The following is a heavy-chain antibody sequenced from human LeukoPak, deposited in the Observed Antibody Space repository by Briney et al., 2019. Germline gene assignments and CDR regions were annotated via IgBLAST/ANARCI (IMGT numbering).Heavy chain of an antibody. CDR2: ISSSSSYI. V-gene: IGHV3-21*01. CDR1: GFTVSSTF. J-gene: IGHJ4*02. D-gene: IGHD1-26*01. Sequence: GGSLRLSCAASGFTVSSTFMNWVRQAPGKGLEWVSSISSSSSYIYYADSVKGRFTISRDNAKNSLYLQMNSLRAEDTAVYYCARDLGQWEPYDYWGQGTLVTVSS. CDR3: ARDLGQWEPYDY.